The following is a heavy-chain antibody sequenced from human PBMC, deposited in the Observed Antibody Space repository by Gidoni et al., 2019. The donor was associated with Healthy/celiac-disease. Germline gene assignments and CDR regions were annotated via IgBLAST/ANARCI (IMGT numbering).Heavy chain of an antibody. Sequence: EVQLVESGGGLIQPGGALRLSCGASGLTVSSNYMRWVRQAPGKGLGWVLVIYSGGSTYYADSVKVRFTISRDNSKNTLYLQMKSLRAEDTAVYYCASIGEMATVSDDERFDYWGQGTLVTVSS. CDR1: GLTVSSNY. V-gene: IGHV3-53*01. CDR2: IYSGGST. CDR3: ASIGEMATVSDDERFDY. D-gene: IGHD4-4*01. J-gene: IGHJ4*02.